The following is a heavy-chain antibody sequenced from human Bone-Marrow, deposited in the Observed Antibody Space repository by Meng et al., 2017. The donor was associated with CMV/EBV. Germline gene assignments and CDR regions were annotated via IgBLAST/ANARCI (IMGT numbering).Heavy chain of an antibody. CDR1: GFTFSSYW. V-gene: IGHV3-7*01. D-gene: IGHD6-13*01. CDR3: AKAAAGTGEGPSAY. Sequence: ETLSLTCAASGFTFSSYWMSWVRQTPGKGLEWVANIKQDGSEKYYVDSVKGRFTISRDNGKNSLFLQMNSLRAEDTAVYYCAKAAAGTGEGPSAYWGQGTLVTVSS. J-gene: IGHJ4*02. CDR2: IKQDGSEK.